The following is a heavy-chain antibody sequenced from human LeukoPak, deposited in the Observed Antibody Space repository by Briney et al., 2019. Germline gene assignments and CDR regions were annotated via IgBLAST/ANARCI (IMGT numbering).Heavy chain of an antibody. CDR3: TRPFGELLSHY. CDR1: GFTVSSNY. Sequence: GGSLRLSCAASGFTVSSNYMSWVRQAPGKGLEWVSVIYSGGSTYYADSVKGRFTISRDNSKNTLYLQMNSLKTEDTAVYYCTRPFGELLSHYWGQGTLVTVSS. D-gene: IGHD3-10*01. CDR2: IYSGGST. J-gene: IGHJ4*02. V-gene: IGHV3-53*01.